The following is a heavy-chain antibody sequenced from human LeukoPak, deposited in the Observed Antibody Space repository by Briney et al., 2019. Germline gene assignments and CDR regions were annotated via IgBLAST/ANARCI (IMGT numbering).Heavy chain of an antibody. CDR3: ARDRRAAAGTRPDY. Sequence: GRSLRLSCAASGFTFSSYGMHWVRQAPGKGLEWVAVISYDGSNKYYADSVKGRFTISRDNAKNSLYLQMNSLRAEDTAVYYCARDRRAAAGTRPDYWGQGTLVTVSS. D-gene: IGHD6-13*01. V-gene: IGHV3-30*03. CDR2: ISYDGSNK. CDR1: GFTFSSYG. J-gene: IGHJ4*02.